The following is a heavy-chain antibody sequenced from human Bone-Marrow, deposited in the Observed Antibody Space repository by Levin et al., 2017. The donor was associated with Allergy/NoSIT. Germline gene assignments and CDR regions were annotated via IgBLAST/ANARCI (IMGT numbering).Heavy chain of an antibody. CDR2: ISYDGSNK. Sequence: LSLTCAASGFTFSSYGMHWVRQAPGKGLEWVAVISYDGSNKYYADSVKGRFTISRDNSKNTLYLQMNSLRAEDTAVYYCAKDLGYCSSTSCYGLDYWGQGTLVTVSS. CDR1: GFTFSSYG. J-gene: IGHJ4*02. CDR3: AKDLGYCSSTSCYGLDY. V-gene: IGHV3-30*18. D-gene: IGHD2-2*01.